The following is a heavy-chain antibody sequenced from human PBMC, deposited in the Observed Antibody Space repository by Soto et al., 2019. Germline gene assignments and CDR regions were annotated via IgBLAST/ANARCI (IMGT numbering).Heavy chain of an antibody. CDR1: GGSISSSNW. CDR2: IYHSGST. CDR3: ASRYYDYVWGSYPYPFDP. D-gene: IGHD3-16*02. Sequence: PSETLSLTCAVSGGSISSSNWWSWVRQPPGKGLEWIGEIYHSGSTNYNPSLKSRVTISVDKSKNQFSLKLSSVTAADTAVYYCASRYYDYVWGSYPYPFDPWGQRTLVTVSS. V-gene: IGHV4-4*02. J-gene: IGHJ5*02.